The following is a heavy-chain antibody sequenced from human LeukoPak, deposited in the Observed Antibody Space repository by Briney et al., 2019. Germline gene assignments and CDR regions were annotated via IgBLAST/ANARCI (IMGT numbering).Heavy chain of an antibody. CDR2: INKDGSEK. V-gene: IGHV3-7*01. CDR3: ATDLNWVSH. Sequence: PGESLRLSCIGSGMNNYWMTWVRQAPGKGLQSVANINKDGSEKYYLDSVKGRITISRDNIKNSVFLEINSLRAEDMGIYYCATDLNWVSHWGQGTLVTVSS. CDR1: GMNNYW. J-gene: IGHJ4*02. D-gene: IGHD3-16*01.